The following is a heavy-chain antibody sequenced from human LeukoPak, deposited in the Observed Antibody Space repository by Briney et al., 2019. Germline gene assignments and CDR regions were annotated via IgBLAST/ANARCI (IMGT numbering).Heavy chain of an antibody. CDR2: ISGSSSYT. CDR1: GFTFSDYY. CDR3: ARGVPAAMVEYFQH. J-gene: IGHJ1*01. V-gene: IGHV3-11*06. Sequence: GGSLRLSCAASGFTFSDYYMSWIRQAPGKGLEWVSYISGSSSYTNYADSVKGRFTISRDNAKNSLYLQMNSLRAEDTAVYYCARGVPAAMVEYFQHWGQGTLVTVSS. D-gene: IGHD2-2*01.